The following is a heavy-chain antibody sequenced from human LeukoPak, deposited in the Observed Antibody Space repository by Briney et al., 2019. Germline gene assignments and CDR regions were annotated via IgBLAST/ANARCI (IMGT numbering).Heavy chain of an antibody. CDR3: ASTPSYCSGGSCYSEYYFDY. Sequence: GRSLRLSCAAYGFTFSSYGMHWVRQAPGKGLEWVAVIWYDGSNKYYADSVKGRFTISRDNSKNTLYLQMNSLRAEDTAVYYCASTPSYCSGGSCYSEYYFDYWGQGTLVTVSS. D-gene: IGHD2-15*01. J-gene: IGHJ4*02. V-gene: IGHV3-33*01. CDR2: IWYDGSNK. CDR1: GFTFSSYG.